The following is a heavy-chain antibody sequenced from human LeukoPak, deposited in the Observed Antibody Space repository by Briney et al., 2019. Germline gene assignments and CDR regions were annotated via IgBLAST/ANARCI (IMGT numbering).Heavy chain of an antibody. CDR3: AKEVTFGGDKWFDY. Sequence: GGSLRLSCAASGFSFDDYAMHWVRQAPGKGLEWVSFISSNSGIIGYADSVRGRFTISRDNAKKSLYLQMNSLRAEDTALYYCAKEVTFGGDKWFDYWGQGTLVTVSS. D-gene: IGHD3-16*01. CDR2: ISSNSGII. V-gene: IGHV3-9*01. CDR1: GFSFDDYA. J-gene: IGHJ4*02.